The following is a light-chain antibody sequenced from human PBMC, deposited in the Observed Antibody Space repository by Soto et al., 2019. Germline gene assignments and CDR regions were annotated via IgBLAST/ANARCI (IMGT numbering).Light chain of an antibody. J-gene: IGLJ1*01. CDR1: RTDVGGFNH. CDR3: SSYTSISALDV. Sequence: QSVLTQPASVSGSPGQSSTISCTGTRTDVGGFNHVSWYQQHPGKAPKVIIYDVYNRPSGVSSRFSGSKSGNTASLTISGLQAEDEADYYCSSYTSISALDVFGTGTKVTVL. V-gene: IGLV2-14*03. CDR2: DVY.